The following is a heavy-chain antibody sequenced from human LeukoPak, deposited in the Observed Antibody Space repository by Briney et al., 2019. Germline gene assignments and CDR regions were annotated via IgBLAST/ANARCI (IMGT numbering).Heavy chain of an antibody. CDR1: GFTFSNYG. J-gene: IGHJ4*02. Sequence: GGSLRLSCAASGFTFSNYGLSWVRQAPGKGLEWVSGISDSGGTTYYADSVKGRFTISRDNAKNSLYLQMNSLRAEDTAVYYCARVRWGGLYYFDYWGQGTLVTVSS. D-gene: IGHD3-16*01. CDR3: ARVRWGGLYYFDY. CDR2: ISDSGGTT. V-gene: IGHV3-23*01.